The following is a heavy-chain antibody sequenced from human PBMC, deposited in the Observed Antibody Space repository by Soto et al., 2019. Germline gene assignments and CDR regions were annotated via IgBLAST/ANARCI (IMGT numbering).Heavy chain of an antibody. CDR2: INHSGST. Sequence: SETLSLTCAVYGGSFSGYYWSWIRQPPGKGLEWIGEINHSGSTNYNPSLKSRVTISVDTSKNQFSLKLGSVTAADTAVYYCSGYCSGGSCYTSIDYWGQGTLVTVSS. CDR3: SGYCSGGSCYTSIDY. CDR1: GGSFSGYY. V-gene: IGHV4-34*01. D-gene: IGHD2-15*01. J-gene: IGHJ4*02.